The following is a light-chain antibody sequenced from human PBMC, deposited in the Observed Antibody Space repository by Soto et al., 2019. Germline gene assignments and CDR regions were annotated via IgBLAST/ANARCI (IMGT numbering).Light chain of an antibody. CDR2: DVS. J-gene: IGLJ1*01. Sequence: QSALTQPASVSGSPGQSITISCTGTISDVSGYNFVSWYQQYPGKAPKLMIYDVSNRPSGVSNRFSGSKSGNTASLTISGLQAEDEADYYCSSSTSSNTYVFGAGTKLTVL. CDR3: SSSTSSNTYV. CDR1: ISDVSGYNF. V-gene: IGLV2-14*03.